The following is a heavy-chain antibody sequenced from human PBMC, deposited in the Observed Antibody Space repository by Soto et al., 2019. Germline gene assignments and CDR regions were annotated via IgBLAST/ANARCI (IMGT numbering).Heavy chain of an antibody. V-gene: IGHV1-46*01. CDR1: GYTFTSYY. D-gene: IGHD2-2*01. J-gene: IGHJ5*02. Sequence: ASVKVSCKASGYTFTSYYMHGVRQPPGQGLEWMGIIRPSCGSTIYAQKFQTRDTMTRDTSTSTVYMKLRSLRSQDTAVYYCARTTLACSSIRRYRKARFDPWGQGPLFTVSS. CDR2: IRPSCGST. CDR3: ARTTLACSSIRRYRKARFDP.